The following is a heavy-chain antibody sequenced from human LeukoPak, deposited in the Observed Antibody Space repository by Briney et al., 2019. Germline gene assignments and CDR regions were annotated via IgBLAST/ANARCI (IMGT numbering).Heavy chain of an antibody. D-gene: IGHD4/OR15-4a*01. Sequence: PSETLSLTCTVSGGSISSSSYYWGWIRQPPGKGLEWIGSIYYSGSTYYNPSLKSRVTISVDTSKNQFSLKLSSVTAADTAVYYCVCLTPAFWPPPLFDYWGQGTLVTVSS. CDR1: GGSISSSSYY. V-gene: IGHV4-39*01. J-gene: IGHJ4*02. CDR3: VCLTPAFWPPPLFDY. CDR2: IYYSGST.